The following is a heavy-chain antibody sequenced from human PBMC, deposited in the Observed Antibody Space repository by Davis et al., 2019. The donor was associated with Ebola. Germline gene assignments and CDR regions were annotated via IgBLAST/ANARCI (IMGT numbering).Heavy chain of an antibody. D-gene: IGHD3-16*01. J-gene: IGHJ4*02. CDR3: AKEGQVGGHSYFDS. Sequence: GESLKISCAASGFTFNGYAMSWVRQTPGKGLEWVSTTAGGGYTYYADSMKGRFTASIDNSKNTLYLQMNNLRGEDTAVYYCAKEGQVGGHSYFDSWGQGTLVTVSS. CDR1: GFTFNGYA. CDR2: TAGGGYT. V-gene: IGHV3-23*01.